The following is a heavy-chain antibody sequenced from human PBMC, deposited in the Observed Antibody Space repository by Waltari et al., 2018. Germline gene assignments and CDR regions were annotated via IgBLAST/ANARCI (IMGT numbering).Heavy chain of an antibody. Sequence: GGLVKPGGFLRLSCAASGFTFSSYSMNWVRQAPGKGLEWVPSISSSSSYIYYAASVKGRFTIPRDNAKNTLNLQMNSRRAEDTAVYDCARGSKVLGWGQGTLVTVSS. V-gene: IGHV3-21*01. CDR2: ISSSSSYI. CDR3: ARGSKVLG. CDR1: GFTFSSYS. J-gene: IGHJ4*02. D-gene: IGHD2-8*02.